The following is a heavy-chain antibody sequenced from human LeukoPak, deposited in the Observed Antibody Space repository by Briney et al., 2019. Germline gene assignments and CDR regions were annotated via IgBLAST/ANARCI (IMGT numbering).Heavy chain of an antibody. CDR1: GFTFSNYW. J-gene: IGHJ5*02. CDR3: ARDDWLSH. Sequence: PGGSLRLSCAASGFTFSNYWMHWVRQAPGKGLVWVSRIGGDGSSTFYADSVKGRFTISRDNAKNTLYLQINGLRVEDTAVYYCARDDWLSHWGQGTLVTVSS. V-gene: IGHV3-74*01. CDR2: IGGDGSST.